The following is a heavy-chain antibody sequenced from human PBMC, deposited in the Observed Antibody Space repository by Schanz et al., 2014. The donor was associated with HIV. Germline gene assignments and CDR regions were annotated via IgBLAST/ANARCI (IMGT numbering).Heavy chain of an antibody. J-gene: IGHJ6*02. D-gene: IGHD3-10*01. Sequence: QVQLVQSGAEVKKPGSSVKVSCKASGGTFSIYAISWVRQAPGQGLEWMGGIIHIFGTTNYAPKFQGRVTITADKSMSTLYLELSSLRSEDTAVYYCTSGSFEFGDLLDDYYYDAMDVWGQGTTVTVSS. V-gene: IGHV1-69*06. CDR2: IIHIFGTT. CDR1: GGTFSIYA. CDR3: TSGSFEFGDLLDDYYYDAMDV.